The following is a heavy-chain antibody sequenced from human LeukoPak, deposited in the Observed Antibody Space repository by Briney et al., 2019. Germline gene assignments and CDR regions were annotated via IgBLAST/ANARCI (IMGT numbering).Heavy chain of an antibody. Sequence: SETLSLTCTVSGGSISSYYWSWIRQPPGKGLEWIGYIYYSGSTNYNPSLKSRVTISVDASKNQFSLKLSSVTAADTAVYYCARGYYYDSSGYPDAFDIWGQGTMVTVSS. CDR2: IYYSGST. J-gene: IGHJ3*02. CDR1: GGSISSYY. CDR3: ARGYYYDSSGYPDAFDI. V-gene: IGHV4-59*01. D-gene: IGHD3-22*01.